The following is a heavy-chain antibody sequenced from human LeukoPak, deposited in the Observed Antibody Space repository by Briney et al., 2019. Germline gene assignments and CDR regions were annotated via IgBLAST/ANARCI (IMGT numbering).Heavy chain of an antibody. CDR2: ISAYNGNT. V-gene: IGHV1-18*01. J-gene: IGHJ3*02. Sequence: GASVKASCKASGYTFTSYGISWVRQAPGQGLEWMGWISAYNGNTNYAQKLQGRVTMTTDTSTSTAYMELRSLRSDDTAVYYCARDRYDFWSGYYVKRDAFDIWGQGTMVTVSS. CDR1: GYTFTSYG. D-gene: IGHD3-3*01. CDR3: ARDRYDFWSGYYVKRDAFDI.